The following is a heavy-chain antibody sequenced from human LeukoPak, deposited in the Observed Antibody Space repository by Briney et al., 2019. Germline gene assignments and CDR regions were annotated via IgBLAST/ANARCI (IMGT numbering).Heavy chain of an antibody. CDR1: GYTFTSYY. V-gene: IGHV1-46*01. Sequence: ASVKISCKASGYTFTSYYMHWVRQAPGQGLEWMGLINPSGGSTSYAQKFQGRVTMTRDTSTSTVYMELSSLRSEDTAVYYCARVRRDAYTIVVDSALDAFDIWGQGTMVTVTS. J-gene: IGHJ3*02. D-gene: IGHD3-22*01. CDR2: INPSGGST. CDR3: ARVRRDAYTIVVDSALDAFDI.